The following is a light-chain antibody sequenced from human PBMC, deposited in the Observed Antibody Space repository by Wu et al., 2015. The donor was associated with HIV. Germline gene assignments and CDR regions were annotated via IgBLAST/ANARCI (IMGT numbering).Light chain of an antibody. V-gene: IGKV1-13*02. CDR3: QQLNSFPLT. CDR1: QDIFTY. J-gene: IGKJ5*01. CDR2: DAS. Sequence: IQLTQSPSSLSASMGDRVNITCRASQDIFTYLAWYQQTPGKAPRVLIYDASTLQSGVSSRFSGSGSGTDFTLTISGLQREDFAVYFCQQLNSFPLTFGQGPRLEI.